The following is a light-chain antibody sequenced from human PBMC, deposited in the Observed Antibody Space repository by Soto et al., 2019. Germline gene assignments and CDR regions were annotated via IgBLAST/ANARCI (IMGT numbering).Light chain of an antibody. J-gene: IGLJ1*01. CDR2: SNN. V-gene: IGLV1-44*01. Sequence: QSVLTQPPSASGTPGRRVTISCSGSSSNIGSNTVNWYQQLPGTAPKLLIYSNNQRPSGVPDRFSGSKSGTSASLAISGLQSEDEADYYCEEWDGSRNGPIFGTGTKVTVL. CDR3: EEWDGSRNGPI. CDR1: SSNIGSNT.